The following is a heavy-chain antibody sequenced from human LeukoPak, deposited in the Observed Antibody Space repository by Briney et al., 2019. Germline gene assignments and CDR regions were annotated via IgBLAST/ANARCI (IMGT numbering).Heavy chain of an antibody. CDR3: ASRYDSSGYGYDY. CDR1: GGTFSSYT. J-gene: IGHJ4*02. Sequence: ASVKVSCKASGGTFSSYTISWVRQAPGQGLEWMGRIIPILGIANYAQKFQGRVTITADKSTGTAYMELSSLRSEDTAVYYCASRYDSSGYGYDYWGQGTLVTVSS. D-gene: IGHD3-22*01. V-gene: IGHV1-69*02. CDR2: IIPILGIA.